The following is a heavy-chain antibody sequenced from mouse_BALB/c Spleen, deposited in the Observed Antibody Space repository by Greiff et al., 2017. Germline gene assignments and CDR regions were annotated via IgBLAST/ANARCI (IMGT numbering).Heavy chain of an antibody. Sequence: EVKLVESGGGLVKPGGSLKLSCAASGFTFSDYYMYWVRQTPEKRLEWVATISDGGSYTYYPDSVKGRFTISRDNAKNNLYLQMSSLKSEDTAMYYCARSGVYYRYYFDYWGQGTTLTVSS. D-gene: IGHD2-14*01. J-gene: IGHJ2*01. V-gene: IGHV5-4*02. CDR3: ARSGVYYRYYFDY. CDR1: GFTFSDYY. CDR2: ISDGGSYT.